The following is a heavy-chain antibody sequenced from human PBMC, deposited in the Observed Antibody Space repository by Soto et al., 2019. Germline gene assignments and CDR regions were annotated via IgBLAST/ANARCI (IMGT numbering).Heavy chain of an antibody. CDR1: GGSISSGGYY. CDR2: IYDSGTA. Sequence: QVQLQESGPGLVKPSQTLSLTCTVSGGSISSGGYYWSWIRQHPGKGLEWIGHIYDSGTAYYSPSLESRVTISVDTSKNQFSLQLSSVTAADTAVYYCASYCGGDCSGYWGQGTLVTFSS. CDR3: ASYCGGDCSGY. D-gene: IGHD2-21*02. V-gene: IGHV4-31*03. J-gene: IGHJ4*02.